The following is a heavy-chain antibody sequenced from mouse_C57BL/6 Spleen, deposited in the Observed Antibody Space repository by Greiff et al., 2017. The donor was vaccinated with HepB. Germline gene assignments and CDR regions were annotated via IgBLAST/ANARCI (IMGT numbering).Heavy chain of an antibody. J-gene: IGHJ1*03. CDR3: ARRYYGSSDWYFDV. D-gene: IGHD1-1*01. CDR2: INPSTGGT. V-gene: IGHV1-42*01. CDR1: GYSFTGYY. Sequence: LQESGPELVKPGASVKISCKASGYSFTGYYMNWVKQSPEKSLEWIGEINPSTGGTTYNQKFKAKATLTVDKSSSTAYMQLKSLTSEDSAVYYCARRYYGSSDWYFDVWGTGTTVTVSS.